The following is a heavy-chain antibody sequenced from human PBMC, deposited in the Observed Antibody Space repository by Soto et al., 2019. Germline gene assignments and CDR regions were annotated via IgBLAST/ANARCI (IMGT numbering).Heavy chain of an antibody. Sequence: GSLRLSCAASGFTFSSYSMSWVRQAPGKGLEWVSGFRSSGDGGTTYYADSVKGRFTISRDNSKNTLFLQMNSLRAEDTAIYYCAKKVNSGPGSQYFDYWGQGTLVTVSS. D-gene: IGHD3-10*01. V-gene: IGHV3-23*01. CDR3: AKKVNSGPGSQYFDY. CDR1: GFTFSSYS. J-gene: IGHJ4*02. CDR2: FRSSGDGGTT.